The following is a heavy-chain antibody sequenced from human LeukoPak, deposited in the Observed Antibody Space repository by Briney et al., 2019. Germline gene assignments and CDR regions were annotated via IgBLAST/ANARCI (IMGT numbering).Heavy chain of an antibody. CDR2: ISYDGSNK. D-gene: IGHD1-26*01. CDR3: ARDSVGTTNYFDY. CDR1: KFAFSSYA. J-gene: IGHJ4*02. Sequence: SGGSLRLSCAASKFAFSSYAMHWVRQAPGKGLEWVAVISYDGSNKYYADSVKGRFTISRDNSKNTLYLQMNSLRAEDTAVYYCARDSVGTTNYFDYWGQGTLVTVSS. V-gene: IGHV3-30-3*01.